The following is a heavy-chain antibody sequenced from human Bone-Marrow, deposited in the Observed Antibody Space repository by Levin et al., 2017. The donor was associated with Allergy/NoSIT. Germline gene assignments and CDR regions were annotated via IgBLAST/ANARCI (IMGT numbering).Heavy chain of an antibody. CDR2: IIPSFGAT. Sequence: GASVKVSCKASGGSLNNYAISWVRQAPGQGLEWMGGIIPSFGATNYAQTFQDRVTITADESTNRAYMELRGLRSEDTAVYYCARGVRFLEWLSNPRHYYYYSMDVWGQGTTVTVSS. J-gene: IGHJ6*02. CDR1: GGSLNNYA. D-gene: IGHD3-3*01. V-gene: IGHV1-69*13. CDR3: ARGVRFLEWLSNPRHYYYYSMDV.